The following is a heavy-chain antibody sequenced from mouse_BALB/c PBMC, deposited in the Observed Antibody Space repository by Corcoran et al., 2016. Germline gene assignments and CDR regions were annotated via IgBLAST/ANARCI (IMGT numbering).Heavy chain of an antibody. CDR2: INTYTGEP. Sequence: QIQLVQSGPELKKPGETVKISCKASGYTFTNYGMDWVKQAPGKGLKWMGWINTYTGEPTYADDCKGRFAFSLETSASTAYLQINNLKNEDMATYFCARGGITPFAYWGQGTLVTVSA. D-gene: IGHD2-4*01. V-gene: IGHV9-1*02. CDR3: ARGGITPFAY. J-gene: IGHJ3*01. CDR1: GYTFTNYG.